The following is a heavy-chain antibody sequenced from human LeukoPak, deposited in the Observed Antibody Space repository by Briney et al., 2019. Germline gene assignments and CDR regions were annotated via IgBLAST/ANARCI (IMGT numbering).Heavy chain of an antibody. J-gene: IGHJ3*02. CDR1: GGSISSGGYY. CDR3: ARGGGGYGDDAFDI. CDR2: IYYSGST. D-gene: IGHD3-22*01. V-gene: IGHV4-31*03. Sequence: RSSETLSLTCTVSGGSISSGGYYWSWIRQHPGKGLEWIGYIYYSGSTYYNPSLKSRVTISVDTSKNQFSLKLSSVTAADTAVYYCARGGGGYGDDAFDIWGQGTMVTVSS.